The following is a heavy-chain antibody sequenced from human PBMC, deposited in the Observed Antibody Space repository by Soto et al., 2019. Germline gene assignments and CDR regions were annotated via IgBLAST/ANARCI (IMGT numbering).Heavy chain of an antibody. V-gene: IGHV4-31*03. D-gene: IGHD6-6*01. Sequence: PSETLSLTCTVSGGSISSGGYYWSWIRQHPGKGQEWIGYIYYSGSTYYNPSLKSRVTISVDMSKNQFSLKLSSVTAADTAVYYCARCPYLAARPGKYYYYGMDVWGQGTTVTVSS. CDR2: IYYSGST. CDR3: ARCPYLAARPGKYYYYGMDV. J-gene: IGHJ6*02. CDR1: GGSISSGGYY.